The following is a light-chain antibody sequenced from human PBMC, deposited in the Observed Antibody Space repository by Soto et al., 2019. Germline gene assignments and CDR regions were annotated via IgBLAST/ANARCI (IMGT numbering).Light chain of an antibody. Sequence: DIQITQSPSTLSSSVGDKVTITCRSPEIISTWLAWYQQKPGKAPKLLIYKTSTLESGVPSRFSGSGSGTDFTLTISRLEPEDFAVYYCQQYGSSRSTFGGGTKVDIK. J-gene: IGKJ4*01. V-gene: IGKV1-5*03. CDR1: EIISTW. CDR3: QQYGSSRST. CDR2: KTS.